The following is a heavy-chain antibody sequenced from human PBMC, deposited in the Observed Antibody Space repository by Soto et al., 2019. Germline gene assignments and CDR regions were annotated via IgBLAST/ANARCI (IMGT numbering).Heavy chain of an antibody. CDR1: GFTFTDFY. CDR2: IRPDGSET. V-gene: IGHV3-7*03. Sequence: EVQLVQSGGGLVQPGGSLRLSCVGSGFTFTDFYMNWFRQAPGKGLEWVANIRPDGSETNYVESVKGRFTTSRDNAKTSLLLQMNSLRADDTAVYYCAGWGGHDYNYWGQGILVTVSS. D-gene: IGHD4-4*01. J-gene: IGHJ4*02. CDR3: AGWGGHDYNY.